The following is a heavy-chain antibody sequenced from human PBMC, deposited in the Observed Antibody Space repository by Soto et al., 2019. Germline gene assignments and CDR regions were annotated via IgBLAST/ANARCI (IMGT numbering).Heavy chain of an antibody. J-gene: IGHJ4*02. D-gene: IGHD3-10*01. CDR3: ASVYRITMVRGELSEY. V-gene: IGHV1-18*01. CDR2: ISAYNGNT. CDR1: GYTFTSYG. Sequence: QVQLVQSGAEVKKPGASVKVSCKASGYTFTSYGISWVRQAPGQGLEWMGWISAYNGNTNYAQKLQGRVTMTTDTSTGTADMELGSLRSDDTAVYYCASVYRITMVRGELSEYWGQGTLVTVSS.